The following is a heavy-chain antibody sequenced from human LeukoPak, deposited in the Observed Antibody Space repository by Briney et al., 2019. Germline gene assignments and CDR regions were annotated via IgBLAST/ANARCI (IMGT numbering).Heavy chain of an antibody. J-gene: IGHJ4*02. CDR2: IKEDGSEK. Sequence: PSETLSLTCTVSGGSISSYYWSWIRQPPGKGLEWVANIKEDGSEKYYVDSVKGRFTISRDNAENSLFLQMNSLRAEDTAVYYCGRTGDLSDYWGQGTLVTVSS. D-gene: IGHD7-27*01. CDR1: GGSISSYY. V-gene: IGHV3-7*01. CDR3: GRTGDLSDY.